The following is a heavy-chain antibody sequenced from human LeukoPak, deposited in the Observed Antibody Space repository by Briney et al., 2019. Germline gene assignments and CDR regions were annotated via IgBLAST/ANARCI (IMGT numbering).Heavy chain of an antibody. CDR1: GFTFSSYW. J-gene: IGHJ4*02. V-gene: IGHV3-21*01. CDR2: ISSSSSYI. D-gene: IGHD3-16*01. CDR3: AREPGFGIDY. Sequence: PGGSLRHSCAASGFTFSSYWMSWVRQAPGKGLEWVSSISSSSSYIYYADSVKGRFTISRDNAKNSLYLQMNSLRAEDTAVYYCAREPGFGIDYWGQGTLVTVPS.